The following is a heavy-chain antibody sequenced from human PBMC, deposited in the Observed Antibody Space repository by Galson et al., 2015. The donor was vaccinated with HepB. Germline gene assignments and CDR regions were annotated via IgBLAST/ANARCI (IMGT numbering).Heavy chain of an antibody. CDR3: ARDSWLENSGYDTFDY. CDR2: ISAYNGNT. CDR1: GYTFTSYG. J-gene: IGHJ4*02. V-gene: IGHV1-18*01. Sequence: SVKVSCKASGYTFTSYGISWVRQAPGQGLEWMGWISAYNGNTNYAQKLQGRVTMTTDTSTSTAYMELRSLRSDDTAVYYCARDSWLENSGYDTFDYWGQGTLVTVSS. D-gene: IGHD5-12*01.